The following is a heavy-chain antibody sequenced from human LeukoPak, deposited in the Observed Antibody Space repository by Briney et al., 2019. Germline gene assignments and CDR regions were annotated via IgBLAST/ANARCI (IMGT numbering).Heavy chain of an antibody. D-gene: IGHD5-18*01. J-gene: IGHJ6*03. CDR1: GGSFSGYY. CDR3: ARATNGYSYSYYYYYMDV. CDR2: INHSGST. Sequence: PSETLSLTCAVYGGSFSGYYWSWIRQPPGKGLEWVGEINHSGSTNYNPSLKSRVTISVDTSKNQFSLKLTSVTAADTAVYYCARATNGYSYSYYYYYMDVWGKGTTVTVSS. V-gene: IGHV4-34*01.